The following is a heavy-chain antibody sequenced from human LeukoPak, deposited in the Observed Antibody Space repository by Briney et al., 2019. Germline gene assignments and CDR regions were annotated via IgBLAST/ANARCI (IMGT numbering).Heavy chain of an antibody. Sequence: GGSLRLSCAASGLTFSRFAMNWVRQAPGKGLEWVSAISGSGGSTYYADSVKGRSTISRDNSKNTLYLQTNSLRAEDTAVYYCARDQFGTGDRRDAFDIWGQGTMVTVSS. V-gene: IGHV3-23*01. D-gene: IGHD7-27*01. CDR1: GLTFSRFA. CDR3: ARDQFGTGDRRDAFDI. CDR2: ISGSGGST. J-gene: IGHJ3*02.